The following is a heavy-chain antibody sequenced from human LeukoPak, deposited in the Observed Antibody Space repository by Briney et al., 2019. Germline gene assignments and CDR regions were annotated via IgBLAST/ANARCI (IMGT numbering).Heavy chain of an antibody. V-gene: IGHV1-18*01. CDR2: ISAYNGNT. J-gene: IGHJ3*02. CDR1: GYTFTSYG. CDR3: ARDSRSNTMIVALSAFDI. Sequence: GASVKVSCNASGYTFTSYGISWVRQAPGQGLEWMGWISAYNGNTNYAQKLQGRVTMTTDTSTSTAYMELRSLRSDDPAVYYCARDSRSNTMIVALSAFDIWGQGTMVTVSS. D-gene: IGHD3-22*01.